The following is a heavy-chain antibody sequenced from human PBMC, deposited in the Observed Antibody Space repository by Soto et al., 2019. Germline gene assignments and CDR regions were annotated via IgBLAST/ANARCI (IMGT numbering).Heavy chain of an antibody. CDR3: ARGPYSSSSIAFDI. CDR1: GFTFSSYD. J-gene: IGHJ3*02. CDR2: IGTAGDT. Sequence: GGSLRLSCAASGFTFSSYDMHWVRQATGKGLEWVSAIGTAGDTYYPGSVKGRFTISRENAKNSLYLQMNSLRAEDTAVYYCARGPYSSSSIAFDIWGQGTMVTVSS. D-gene: IGHD6-6*01. V-gene: IGHV3-13*01.